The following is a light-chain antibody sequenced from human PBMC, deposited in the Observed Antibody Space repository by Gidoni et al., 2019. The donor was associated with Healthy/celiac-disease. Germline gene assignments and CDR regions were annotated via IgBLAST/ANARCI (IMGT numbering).Light chain of an antibody. CDR3: QQYGTSGRT. J-gene: IGKJ4*01. V-gene: IGKV3-20*01. CDR1: QSVSSSY. CDR2: VAS. Sequence: EIVLTQSPGTLSLSPGERATLSCRASQSVSSSYLSWYQQKPGQAPRLLIYVASSRATGIPDRFSGSGSGTDFTLTISRLEPEDFAGYYCQQYGTSGRTFGGGTKVEIK.